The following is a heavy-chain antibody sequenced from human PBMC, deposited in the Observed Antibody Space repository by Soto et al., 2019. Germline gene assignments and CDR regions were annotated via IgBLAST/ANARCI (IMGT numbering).Heavy chain of an antibody. CDR1: GGSISSYY. CDR3: AGGIAAAGMGDYYYYMVV. D-gene: IGHD6-13*01. Sequence: SETLSLTCTVSGGSISSYYWSWIRQPPGKGLEWIGYIYYSGSTNYNPSLKSRVTISVDTSKNQFSLKLSSVTAADTAVYYCAGGIAAAGMGDYYYYMVVWGKGTTVTVSS. V-gene: IGHV4-59*08. J-gene: IGHJ6*03. CDR2: IYYSGST.